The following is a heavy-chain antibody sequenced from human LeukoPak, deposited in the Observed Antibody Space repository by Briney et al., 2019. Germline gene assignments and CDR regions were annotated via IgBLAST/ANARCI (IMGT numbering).Heavy chain of an antibody. CDR3: ASSRARIRGYCSGGSCYSNYYYGMDV. CDR2: ISGSGGST. CDR1: GFTFSSYA. Sequence: GGSLRLSCAASGFTFSSYAMGWVRQAPGKGLEWVSAISGSGGSTYYADSVKGRFTISRDNSKNTLYLQMNSLRAEDTAVYYCASSRARIRGYCSGGSCYSNYYYGMDVWGQGTTVTVSS. V-gene: IGHV3-23*01. D-gene: IGHD2-15*01. J-gene: IGHJ6*02.